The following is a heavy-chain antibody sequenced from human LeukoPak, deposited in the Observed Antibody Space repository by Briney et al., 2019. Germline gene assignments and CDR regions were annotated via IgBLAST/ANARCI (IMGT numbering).Heavy chain of an antibody. D-gene: IGHD1-26*01. CDR1: GGSFSGYY. V-gene: IGHV4-34*01. CDR2: INHSGST. J-gene: IGHJ4*02. CDR3: ARAGADGFDY. Sequence: PSETLSLTCAVYGGSFSGYYWSWIRQPPGKGLEWIGEINHSGSTYYNPSLKSRVTISVDRSKNQFSLKLSSVTAADTAVYYCARAGADGFDYWGQGTLVTVSS.